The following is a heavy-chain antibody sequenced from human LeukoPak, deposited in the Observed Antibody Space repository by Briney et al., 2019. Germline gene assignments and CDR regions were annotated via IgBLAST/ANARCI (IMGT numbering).Heavy chain of an antibody. J-gene: IGHJ3*02. V-gene: IGHV1-69*13. D-gene: IGHD2-2*01. Sequence: SVKVSCKASGGTFSSYAISWERQAPGQGLEWMGGIIPIFGTANYAQKFQGRVTITADESTSTAYMELSSLRSEDTAVYYCARVGVVVPAPRAFDIWGQGTMVTVSS. CDR2: IIPIFGTA. CDR3: ARVGVVVPAPRAFDI. CDR1: GGTFSSYA.